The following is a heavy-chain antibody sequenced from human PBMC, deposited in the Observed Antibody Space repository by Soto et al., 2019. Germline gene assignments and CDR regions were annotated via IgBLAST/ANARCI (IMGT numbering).Heavy chain of an antibody. J-gene: IGHJ4*02. V-gene: IGHV1-2*02. Sequence: ASVKVSCKASGYTFIDYYMHWVRQAPGQGFGWMGRISPRSGGTNYAQKFQGRVTMTWDTSLNTAYMELSSLISEDTAVYYCARPPGYISDWYYFDLWGQGTLVTVSS. CDR3: ARPPGYISDWYYFDL. CDR2: ISPRSGGT. CDR1: GYTFIDYY. D-gene: IGHD3-9*01.